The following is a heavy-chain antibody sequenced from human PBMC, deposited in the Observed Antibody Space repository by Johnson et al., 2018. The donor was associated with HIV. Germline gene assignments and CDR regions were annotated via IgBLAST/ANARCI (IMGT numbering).Heavy chain of an antibody. CDR2: INWNGGST. V-gene: IGHV3-20*04. J-gene: IGHJ3*02. CDR1: GFTFDDYG. CDR3: ARGFSDEGDYGRCAFDI. D-gene: IGHD4-17*01. Sequence: VQLVESGGGVVRPGGSLRPSCAASGFTFDDYGMSWVRQAPGKGLEWVSGINWNGGSTGYADSVKGRFTISRDNAKNSLYLQMKSLRADDTALYYCARGFSDEGDYGRCAFDIWGQGTMVTVSS.